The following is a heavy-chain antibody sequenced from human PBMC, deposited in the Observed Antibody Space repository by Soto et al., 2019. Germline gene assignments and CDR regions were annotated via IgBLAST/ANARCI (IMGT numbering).Heavy chain of an antibody. CDR1: GFTFDRHP. CDR2: MRERGDGTYGT. CDR3: ARVTPPFYSGGTYYWTDDY. V-gene: IGHV3-23*01. Sequence: EVQLLESGGGLVQPGGSLRLSCAASGFTFDRHPMSWLRQAPGEGLEWVSSMRERGDGTYGTYYTESLKRRFTTSRDNSKNIGYLKMGSLIVEDGANYYCARVTPPFYSGGTYYWTDDYWGQGSLVTVSS. J-gene: IGHJ4*02. D-gene: IGHD2-15*01.